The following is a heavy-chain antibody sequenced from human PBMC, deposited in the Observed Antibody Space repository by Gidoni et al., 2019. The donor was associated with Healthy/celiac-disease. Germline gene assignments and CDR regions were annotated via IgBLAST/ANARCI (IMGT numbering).Heavy chain of an antibody. J-gene: IGHJ6*02. V-gene: IGHV1-2*02. CDR3: ARELRFLEWLPPYYYYGMDV. D-gene: IGHD3-3*01. CDR2: INPDSGGT. Sequence: QVQLVQSGAEVKKPGASGKVSRQASGYTFTGYSIHRVRQAPGQGLEWMGWINPDSGGTNYAQKFQGSVTMTRDTSISTAFMDLSRLRSDDTAVYYCARELRFLEWLPPYYYYGMDVWGQGTTVTVSS. CDR1: GYTFTGYS.